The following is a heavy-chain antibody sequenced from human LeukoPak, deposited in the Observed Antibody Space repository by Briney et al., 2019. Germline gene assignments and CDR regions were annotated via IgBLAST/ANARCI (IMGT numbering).Heavy chain of an antibody. D-gene: IGHD3-10*01. Sequence: SETLSLTCGVYGVSFSGYYWSWIRQPPGKGLEWIGEINHSGSTYYNPSLKSRVTLSLDTSKNQFSLKLSSVTAADTAVYYCARDCPTSLVRGAGWFDPWGQGTLVTVSS. CDR1: GVSFSGYY. V-gene: IGHV4-34*01. CDR3: ARDCPTSLVRGAGWFDP. CDR2: INHSGST. J-gene: IGHJ5*02.